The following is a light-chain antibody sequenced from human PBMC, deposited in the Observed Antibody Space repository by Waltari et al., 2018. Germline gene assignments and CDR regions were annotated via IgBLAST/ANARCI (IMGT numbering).Light chain of an antibody. CDR2: KVS. J-gene: IGKJ2*01. CDR1: QRLVFGHGNTY. Sequence: DAVMTQSPLSLPVTPGQPASISCRPTQRLVFGHGNTYLNWFHQRPGQSPRRLIYKVSNRDSGVPDRFSGSGSGTDFTLRISRVEAEDVGVYYCMQGTHWPYTFGQGTKVEI. CDR3: MQGTHWPYT. V-gene: IGKV2-30*01.